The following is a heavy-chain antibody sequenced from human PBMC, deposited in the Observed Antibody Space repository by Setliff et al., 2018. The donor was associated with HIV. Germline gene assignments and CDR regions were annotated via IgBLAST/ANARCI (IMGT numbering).Heavy chain of an antibody. CDR3: VNSGYDGDYSYYYMDV. J-gene: IGHJ6*03. Sequence: PSETLSLTCSVSGGSVIKNNFYWGWIRQSPAKGLEWIGTLYHSGRTSYNPSLKSRVSISVDTTKNEFSLNLRSVTAADTAVYFCVNSGYDGDYSYYYMDVWGTGTTVTVS. V-gene: IGHV4-39*01. D-gene: IGHD5-12*01. CDR1: GGSVIKNNFY. CDR2: LYHSGRT.